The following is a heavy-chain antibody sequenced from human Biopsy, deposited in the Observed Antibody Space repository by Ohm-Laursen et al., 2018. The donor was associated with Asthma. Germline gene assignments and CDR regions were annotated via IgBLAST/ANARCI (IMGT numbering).Heavy chain of an antibody. CDR3: ASDFPKDYVRYNFQF. Sequence: ASVEVSCKISGYSLTDLSMHWVRQAPGQGNEWMGGHDHEEGGTVNAWRFQGRVTMTEDTSTDTAYMELSSLSSDDTAVYYCASDFPKDYVRYNFQFWGQGTLVTVSS. D-gene: IGHD4-17*01. J-gene: IGHJ4*02. V-gene: IGHV1-24*01. CDR1: GYSLTDLS. CDR2: HDHEEGGT.